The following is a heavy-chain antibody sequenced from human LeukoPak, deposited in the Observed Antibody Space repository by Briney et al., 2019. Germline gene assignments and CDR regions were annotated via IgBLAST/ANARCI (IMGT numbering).Heavy chain of an antibody. V-gene: IGHV4-59*01. Sequence: SETLSLTCTVSGGSISYYYWSWIRQPPGKGLQWIGYVYYSGSTNYNPSLKSRVTISVDTSKNRFSLKLNSVTPADTAVYYCATLTGGDDAFDIWGQGTMVTVSS. CDR1: GGSISYYY. CDR2: VYYSGST. D-gene: IGHD4-23*01. J-gene: IGHJ3*02. CDR3: ATLTGGDDAFDI.